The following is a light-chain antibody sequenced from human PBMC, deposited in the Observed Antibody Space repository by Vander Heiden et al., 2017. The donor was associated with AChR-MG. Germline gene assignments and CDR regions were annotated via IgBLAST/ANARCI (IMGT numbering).Light chain of an antibody. CDR3: QSHDSTSWV. CDR2: GNS. Sequence: QSVLTQPPSVSGAPGQRVTISCTGRSSNIGAGYDVHWYRQLPGTAPKLLIYGNSSRPSGVPDRFSGSKSGTSASLAITGLQAEDEADYYCQSHDSTSWVFGGGTKLTVL. V-gene: IGLV1-40*01. J-gene: IGLJ3*02. CDR1: SSNIGAGYD.